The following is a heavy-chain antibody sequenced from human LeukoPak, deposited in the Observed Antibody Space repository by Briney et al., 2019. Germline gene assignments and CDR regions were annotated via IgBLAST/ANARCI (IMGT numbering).Heavy chain of an antibody. Sequence: ASVKVSCKASGYTFTGYHIHWVRQAPGQGLEWMGRINPYSGDTNFAQKFQGRVTMTRGTSISTAYMELSRLRSDDTAVYYCARVAGGYSSSSSFADYWGQGTLVTVSS. J-gene: IGHJ4*02. CDR2: INPYSGDT. D-gene: IGHD6-6*01. CDR1: GYTFTGYH. CDR3: ARVAGGYSSSSSFADY. V-gene: IGHV1-2*06.